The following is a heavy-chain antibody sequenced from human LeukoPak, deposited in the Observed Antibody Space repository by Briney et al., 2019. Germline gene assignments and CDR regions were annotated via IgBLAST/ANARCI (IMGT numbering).Heavy chain of an antibody. CDR2: ISSSGSTI. J-gene: IGHJ4*02. V-gene: IGHV3-11*01. D-gene: IGHD4-11*01. Sequence: PGGSLRLSCAASGFTFGDYYMSWIRQAPGKGLEWVSYISSSGSTIYYADSVKGRFTISRDNAKNSLYLQMNSLRAEDTAVYYCARDNSNSDPIDYWGQGTLVTVSS. CDR3: ARDNSNSDPIDY. CDR1: GFTFGDYY.